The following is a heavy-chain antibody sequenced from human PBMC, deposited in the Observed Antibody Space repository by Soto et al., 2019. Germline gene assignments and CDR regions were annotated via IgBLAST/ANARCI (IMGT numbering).Heavy chain of an antibody. D-gene: IGHD2-2*01. CDR2: IYYSGST. CDR1: GGSISSYY. Sequence: QVQLQESGPGLVKPSETLSLTCTVSGGSISSYYWSWIRQPPGKGLEWIGYIYYSGSTKYNPSLRRRVTIPVDTSKNQFSLKLSSVTAADTAVYYCARQSCSSTSCYSWVSWFDPWGQGTLVTVSS. CDR3: ARQSCSSTSCYSWVSWFDP. J-gene: IGHJ5*02. V-gene: IGHV4-59*08.